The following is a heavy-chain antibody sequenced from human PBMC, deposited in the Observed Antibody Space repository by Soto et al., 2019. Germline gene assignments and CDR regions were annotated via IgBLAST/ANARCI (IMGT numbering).Heavy chain of an antibody. V-gene: IGHV3-23*01. CDR1: GFTFSSYA. D-gene: IGHD3-22*01. CDR2: ISGSGGST. CDR3: AKDLMIVPNQAIDY. Sequence: PGGSLILSCAASGFTFSSYAMSWVRQAPGKGLEWVSAISGSGGSTYYADSVKGRFTISRDNSKNTLYLQMNSLRAEDTAVYYCAKDLMIVPNQAIDYWGQGTVVTVSS. J-gene: IGHJ4*02.